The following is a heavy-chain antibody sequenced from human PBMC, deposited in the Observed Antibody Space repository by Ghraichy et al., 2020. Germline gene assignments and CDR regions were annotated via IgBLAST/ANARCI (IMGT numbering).Heavy chain of an antibody. CDR1: GFTFSRYW. CDR3: ARDGDNYNFDY. Sequence: GGSLRLSCAASGFTFSRYWMHWVRQAPGKGLVWVSRIKGDGSDTKYADSVVGRFTISRDNAKNTLYLQLNSPRAEDTAVYYCARDGDNYNFDYWGQGTLVTVSS. D-gene: IGHD1-1*01. CDR2: IKGDGSDT. J-gene: IGHJ4*02. V-gene: IGHV3-74*01.